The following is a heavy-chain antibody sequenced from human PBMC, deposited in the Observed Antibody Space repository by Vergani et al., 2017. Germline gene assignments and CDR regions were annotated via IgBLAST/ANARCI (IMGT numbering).Heavy chain of an antibody. CDR3: AKDSGSYARGGY. D-gene: IGHD1-26*01. CDR2: ISYDGSNK. Sequence: QVQLVESGGGVVQPGRSLRLSCAASGFTFSSYGMHWVRQAPGKGLEWVAVISYDGSNKYYATSVNGRFTISRDNSKNTLYLQMNSLRAEDTAVYYCAKDSGSYARGGYWGQGTLVTVSS. CDR1: GFTFSSYG. V-gene: IGHV3-30*18. J-gene: IGHJ4*02.